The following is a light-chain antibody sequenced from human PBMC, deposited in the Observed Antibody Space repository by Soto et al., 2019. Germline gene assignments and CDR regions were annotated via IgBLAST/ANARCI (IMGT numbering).Light chain of an antibody. CDR1: QLGERH. V-gene: IGLV3-1*01. J-gene: IGLJ3*02. CDR2: QDT. Sequence: SYELTQTPSVSVSPGQTASITCSGHQLGERHVSWYQQKTGQSPALVMYQDTRRPSGIPERYSGSNSGNTATLTISGTQSMDEADYYCQAWDRNAWVFGGGTKVTVL. CDR3: QAWDRNAWV.